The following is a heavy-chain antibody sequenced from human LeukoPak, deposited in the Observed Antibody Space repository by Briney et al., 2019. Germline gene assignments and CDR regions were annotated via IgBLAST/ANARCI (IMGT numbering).Heavy chain of an antibody. CDR3: AGGKGGWYYFDH. V-gene: IGHV3-53*01. Sequence: GGSLRLSRAASGFTVSSNYMSWVRQAPGEGLEWVSVIYSGGSTYYADSVQGRFTIPRDNSKNTLYLQMNSLRAEDRAVHYFAGGKGGWYYFDHWGQGTLVTVSS. J-gene: IGHJ4*02. CDR1: GFTVSSNY. CDR2: IYSGGST. D-gene: IGHD6-19*01.